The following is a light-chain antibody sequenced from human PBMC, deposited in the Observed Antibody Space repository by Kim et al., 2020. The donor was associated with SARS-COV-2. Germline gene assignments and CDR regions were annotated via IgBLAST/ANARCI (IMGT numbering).Light chain of an antibody. V-gene: IGLV1-40*01. CDR2: GNS. J-gene: IGLJ3*02. CDR1: SSNIGAGYD. Sequence: QSVLTQPPSVSGAPGQRVTISCTGSSSNIGAGYDVHWYQQLPGTAPKLLIYGNSNRPSGVPDRFSGSKSGTSASLAITGLQAEDEADYYCQSSDSSLRGSIFVFGGGTKLTVL. CDR3: QSSDSSLRGSIFV.